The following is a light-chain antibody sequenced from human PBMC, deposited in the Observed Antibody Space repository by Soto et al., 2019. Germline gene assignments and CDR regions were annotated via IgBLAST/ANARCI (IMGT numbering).Light chain of an antibody. Sequence: DIQMTQSPSTLSASVGDRVTITCRAGQSISSWLAWYQQEPGRAPKLMIFDASRLESEVPSRFSGSGSGTEFTFTISSLQPDDFATYYCQQYNTYPWTFGQGTKVEIK. CDR1: QSISSW. J-gene: IGKJ1*01. V-gene: IGKV1-5*01. CDR3: QQYNTYPWT. CDR2: DAS.